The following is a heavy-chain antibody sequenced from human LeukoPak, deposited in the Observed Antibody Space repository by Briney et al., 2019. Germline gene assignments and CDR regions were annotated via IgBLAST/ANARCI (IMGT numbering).Heavy chain of an antibody. CDR3: ARSGCTNGVCYPRGYYFDY. V-gene: IGHV3-30-3*01. CDR1: GFTFSSYA. D-gene: IGHD2-8*01. CDR2: ISYDGSNK. Sequence: GRSLRLSCAASGFTFSSYAMHWVRQAPGKGLEWVAVISYDGSNKYYTDSVKGRFTISRDNSKNTLFLQMNSLRAEDTAVYYCARSGCTNGVCYPRGYYFDYWGQGTLVTVS. J-gene: IGHJ4*02.